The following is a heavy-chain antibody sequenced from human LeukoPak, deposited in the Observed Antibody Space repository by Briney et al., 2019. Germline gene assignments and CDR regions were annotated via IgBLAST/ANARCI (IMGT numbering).Heavy chain of an antibody. Sequence: ASLKVSCKASGYTFTSDDINWVPQATGQGLEWMGWMNPNSGNTGYAQTSQGRVNMTRDTSIRTAYLELTTLRSDDTSWYHRARGPPPYCSGDSCYSFLYFHHWGQGTLVAVSS. J-gene: IGHJ1*01. CDR3: ARGPPPYCSGDSCYSFLYFHH. V-gene: IGHV1-8*01. CDR1: GYTFTSDD. CDR2: MNPNSGNT. D-gene: IGHD2-15*01.